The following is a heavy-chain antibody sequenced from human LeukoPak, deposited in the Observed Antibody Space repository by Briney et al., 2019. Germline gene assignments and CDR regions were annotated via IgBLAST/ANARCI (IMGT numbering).Heavy chain of an antibody. Sequence: AGGSLRLSCAASGFTFSSYSMNWVRQAPGKGLEWVSYIEYSSSSIYYADSVKGRFTISRDNAKNSLYLQMNSLRAEDTAFYYCVKRERFLEQPLYWGQGTLVTVSS. CDR3: VKRERFLEQPLY. D-gene: IGHD3-3*01. V-gene: IGHV3-48*01. CDR2: IEYSSSSI. CDR1: GFTFSSYS. J-gene: IGHJ4*02.